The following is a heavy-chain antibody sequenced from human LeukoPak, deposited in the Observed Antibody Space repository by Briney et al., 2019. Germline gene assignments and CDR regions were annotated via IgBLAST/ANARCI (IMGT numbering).Heavy chain of an antibody. CDR1: GYSFTSYW. Sequence: GESLKISCKGSGYSFTSYWIGWVRQLPGKGLEWMGIIFPSDSDTRYSPSFQGQVTISADKSISTAYLQWSSLTASDSAMFYCARSGVSGYGWDYWGQGTLVTVSS. V-gene: IGHV5-51*01. CDR2: IFPSDSDT. CDR3: ARSGVSGYGWDY. J-gene: IGHJ4*02. D-gene: IGHD5-12*01.